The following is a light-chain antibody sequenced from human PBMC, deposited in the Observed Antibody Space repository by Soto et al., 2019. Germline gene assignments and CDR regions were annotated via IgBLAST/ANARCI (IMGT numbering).Light chain of an antibody. CDR2: AAS. J-gene: IGKJ1*01. Sequence: TPGPSSGWSAVMASVPITFRSSQSSVTYLDWYLQKPGKAPKLLIYAASNLQSGVPSRFSGSGSGTDFTLTISSLQPEDFATYYCQQIYSTPPWTFGQGTKVDIK. V-gene: IGKV1-39*01. CDR3: QQIYSTPPWT. CDR1: QSSVTY.